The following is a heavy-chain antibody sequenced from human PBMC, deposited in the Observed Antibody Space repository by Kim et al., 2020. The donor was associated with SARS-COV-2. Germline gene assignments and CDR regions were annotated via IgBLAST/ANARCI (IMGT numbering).Heavy chain of an antibody. CDR3: ATAPRRYAFDI. Sequence: SETLSLTCTVSGGSISSYYWSWIRQPPGKGLEWIGYIYYSGSTNYNPSLKSRVTISVDTSKNQFSLKLSSVTAADTAVYYCATAPRRYAFDIWGQGTMVTVSS. V-gene: IGHV4-59*01. CDR2: IYYSGST. CDR1: GGSISSYY. J-gene: IGHJ3*02.